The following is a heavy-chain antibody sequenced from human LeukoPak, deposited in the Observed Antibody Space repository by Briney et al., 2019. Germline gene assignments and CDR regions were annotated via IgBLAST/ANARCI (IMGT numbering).Heavy chain of an antibody. Sequence: SDTVSLTCTVCGGSISSSSDYWSWIRQPPGKGLEWIGYIYYSGSTNYNPSLKSRVPISVDTSKNQFSLKLSSVTAADTAVYYCARDTPGGFQHWGQGTLVTVSS. CDR2: IYYSGST. D-gene: IGHD2-15*01. CDR3: ARDTPGGFQH. J-gene: IGHJ1*01. V-gene: IGHV4-61*01. CDR1: GGSISSSSDY.